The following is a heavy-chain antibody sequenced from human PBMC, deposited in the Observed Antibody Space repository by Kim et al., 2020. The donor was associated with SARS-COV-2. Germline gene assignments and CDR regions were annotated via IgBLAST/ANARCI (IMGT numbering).Heavy chain of an antibody. D-gene: IGHD5-18*01. CDR2: ISSSSSYI. Sequence: GGSLRLSCAASGFTFSSYSMNWVRQAPGKGLEWVSSISSSSSYIYYADSVKGRFTISRDNAKNSLYLQMNSLRAEDTAVYYCARLQIQLWLEGDPETFDYWGQGTLVTVSS. V-gene: IGHV3-21*01. J-gene: IGHJ4*02. CDR3: ARLQIQLWLEGDPETFDY. CDR1: GFTFSSYS.